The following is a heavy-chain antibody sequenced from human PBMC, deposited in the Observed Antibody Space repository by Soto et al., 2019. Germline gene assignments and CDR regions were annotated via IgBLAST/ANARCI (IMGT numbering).Heavy chain of an antibody. V-gene: IGHV1-58*02. D-gene: IGHD1-26*01. CDR3: SADHPHMAMGWPV. Sequence: GASVKVSCKASGFDFGSFGIQFLRQTRGRGLEWIGWIVVVSGSTNYARQFQGRVAISRDMSSSTAYLDLYDLKTDDTAVYFCSADHPHMAMGWPVWGQGTTVTVP. CDR2: IVVVSGST. CDR1: GFDFGSFG. J-gene: IGHJ6*02.